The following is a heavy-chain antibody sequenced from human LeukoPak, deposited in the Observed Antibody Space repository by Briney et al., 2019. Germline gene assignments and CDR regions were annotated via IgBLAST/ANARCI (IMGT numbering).Heavy chain of an antibody. D-gene: IGHD3-22*01. CDR2: IYTGGNT. CDR1: GLTVSRNY. J-gene: IGHJ3*01. V-gene: IGHV3-66*01. Sequence: GGSLRLSCAASGLTVSRNYMNWVRQAPGKGLEWLSVIYTGGNTYYADSVKGRFAISRDDSKNTLDLQMNSLRAEDTAVYYCVRDSYYDTSGPENALDVWGQGTKVTVSS. CDR3: VRDSYYDTSGPENALDV.